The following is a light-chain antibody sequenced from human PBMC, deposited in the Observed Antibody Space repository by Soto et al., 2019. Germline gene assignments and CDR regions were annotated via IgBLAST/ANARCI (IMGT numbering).Light chain of an antibody. CDR1: RSVSGNS. CDR3: QQYDTSPRT. Sequence: EIVLTQSPGTLSLSPGERATLSCRASRSVSGNSLVWYQQKPGQAPRLLIYDASSRAPGIPDRFSGSGSGTDFTLTISRLEPEDFAVYSCQQYDTSPRTFGQGTKVEIK. V-gene: IGKV3-20*01. J-gene: IGKJ1*01. CDR2: DAS.